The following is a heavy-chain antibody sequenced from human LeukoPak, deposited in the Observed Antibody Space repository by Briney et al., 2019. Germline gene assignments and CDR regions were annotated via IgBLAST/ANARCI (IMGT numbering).Heavy chain of an antibody. D-gene: IGHD3-16*01. V-gene: IGHV3-30*02. CDR3: AKGYSYAFDY. J-gene: IGHJ4*02. CDR2: IRKDGSIK. CDR1: GFIVSNTV. Sequence: PGGSLRLSCVASGFIVSNTVMHWVRQAPGKGLEWVAFIRKDGSIKYYADSVRGRFTFSRDNSRNTVYLQMSSLDADDTAVYYCAKGYSYAFDYWGQGTLVTVSS.